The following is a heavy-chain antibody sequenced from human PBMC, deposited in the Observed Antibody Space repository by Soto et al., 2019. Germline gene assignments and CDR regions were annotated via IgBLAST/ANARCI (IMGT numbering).Heavy chain of an antibody. Sequence: PSETLSLTCAVSGGSIGNRLFYWAWIRQPPGEGLEWIGSIYHTGNAYYNPSLKSRVTISVDTSKNQFSLKVTSVTAADTALYYCARDYFDSSDYTTNWFDPWGQGTLVTVSS. V-gene: IGHV4-39*01. D-gene: IGHD3-22*01. CDR3: ARDYFDSSDYTTNWFDP. CDR1: GGSIGNRLFY. CDR2: IYHTGNA. J-gene: IGHJ5*02.